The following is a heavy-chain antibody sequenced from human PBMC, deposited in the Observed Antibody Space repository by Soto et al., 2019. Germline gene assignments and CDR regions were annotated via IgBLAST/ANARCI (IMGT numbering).Heavy chain of an antibody. V-gene: IGHV1-3*05. CDR1: GYTFTNYA. CDR3: ARVSGYYLPDY. J-gene: IGHJ4*02. D-gene: IGHD5-12*01. CDR2: INAGNGNT. Sequence: QVQLVQSGAEEKKPGASVKVSWKASGYTFTNYATHWVRQAPGQRLEWMGWINAGNGNTKYSQKFQGRVTITRDTSASTAYMELSSLRSEDTAVYYCARVSGYYLPDYWGQGTLVTVSS.